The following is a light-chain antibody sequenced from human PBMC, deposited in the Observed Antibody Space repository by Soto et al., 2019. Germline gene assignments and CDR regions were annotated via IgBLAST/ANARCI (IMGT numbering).Light chain of an antibody. CDR3: QQNYNTLPIT. CDR2: ATS. V-gene: IGKV1-39*01. CDR1: QNINSY. J-gene: IGKJ5*01. Sequence: DIQMTQSPSSRSESIGDRVTITCRASQNINSYLNWYQHKPGNAPKLLIYATSSLQSGVPSRFSGSGSGTDFTLTISSLHLEDFATYYCQQNYNTLPITFGQGTRLEIK.